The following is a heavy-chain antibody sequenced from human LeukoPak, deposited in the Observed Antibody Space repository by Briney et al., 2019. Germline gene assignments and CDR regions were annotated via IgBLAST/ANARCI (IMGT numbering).Heavy chain of an antibody. CDR3: AREKCSGGICYSGFDC. CDR2: IYYSGST. J-gene: IGHJ4*02. D-gene: IGHD2-15*01. Sequence: PSQTLSLTCTVSGGSISSGDYFWSWIRQPPGKGLEWIGYIYYSGSTYYNSSLKSRVTISIDTSKNQFSLKLSSVTAADTAVYYCAREKCSGGICYSGFDCWGQRTLVTVSS. V-gene: IGHV4-30-4*01. CDR1: GGSISSGDYF.